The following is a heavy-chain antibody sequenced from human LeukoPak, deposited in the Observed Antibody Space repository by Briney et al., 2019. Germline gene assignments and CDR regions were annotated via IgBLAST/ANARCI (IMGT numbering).Heavy chain of an antibody. CDR2: ISYDGTNK. CDR3: AKDRVDDYGDYYSDY. V-gene: IGHV3-30*18. Sequence: GGSLRLSCAASGFTFSSCGMHWVRQAPGKGLEWVAVISYDGTNKDYADSVKGRFTISRDNSKNTLYPQMNSLRAEDTAVYYCAKDRVDDYGDYYSDYWGQGTLVTVSS. CDR1: GFTFSSCG. D-gene: IGHD4-17*01. J-gene: IGHJ4*02.